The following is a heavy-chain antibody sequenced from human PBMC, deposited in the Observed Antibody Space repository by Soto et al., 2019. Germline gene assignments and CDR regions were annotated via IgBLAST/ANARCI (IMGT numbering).Heavy chain of an antibody. J-gene: IGHJ4*02. Sequence: PGASLKISCKGSGYSFTGYWIAWVRQRPGKGLELMGIIYPSDSDTRYRPSFQGQVTISADKSISTAYLQWSSLRASDTAMYYCARGGVATRTFDYWGQGTLVTVSS. V-gene: IGHV5-51*01. CDR3: ARGGVATRTFDY. D-gene: IGHD3-3*01. CDR2: IYPSDSDT. CDR1: GYSFTGYW.